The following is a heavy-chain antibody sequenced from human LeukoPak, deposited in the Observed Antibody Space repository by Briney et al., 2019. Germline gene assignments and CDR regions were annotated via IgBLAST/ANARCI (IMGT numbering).Heavy chain of an antibody. J-gene: IGHJ3*02. CDR3: ASLYYYDSSASPGAFDI. Sequence: GASVKVSCKASGGTFSSYAISWARQAPGQGLEWMGGIIPIFGTANYAQKFQGRVTITTDESTSTAYMELSSLRSEDTAVYYCASLYYYDSSASPGAFDIWGQGTMVTVSS. CDR2: IIPIFGTA. V-gene: IGHV1-69*05. D-gene: IGHD3-22*01. CDR1: GGTFSSYA.